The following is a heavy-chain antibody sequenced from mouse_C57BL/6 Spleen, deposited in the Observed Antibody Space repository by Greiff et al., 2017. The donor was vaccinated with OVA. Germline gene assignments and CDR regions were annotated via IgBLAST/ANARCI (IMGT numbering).Heavy chain of an antibody. D-gene: IGHD2-5*01. J-gene: IGHJ2*01. Sequence: QVQLQQPGAELVMPGASVKLSCKASGYTFTSYWMHWVKQRPGQGLEWIGEIDPSDSYTNYNQKFKGKSTLTVDKSSSTAYMQLSSLTSEDAAVYYYARGDYSNYYWGQGTTLTVSS. CDR2: IDPSDSYT. CDR1: GYTFTSYW. CDR3: ARGDYSNYY. V-gene: IGHV1-69*01.